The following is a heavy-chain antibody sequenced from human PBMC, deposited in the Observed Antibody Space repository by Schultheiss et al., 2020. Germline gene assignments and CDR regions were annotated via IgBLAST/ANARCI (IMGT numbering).Heavy chain of an antibody. CDR2: IYPGDSDT. D-gene: IGHD6-13*01. CDR3: ARHPGAAAGTWAEYYYGMDV. Sequence: GESLKISCKGSGYSFTSYWIGWVRQMPGKGLEWMGIIYPGDSDTRYSPSFQGQVTISADKSISTAYLQWSSLKASDTAMYYCARHPGAAAGTWAEYYYGMDVWGQGTTVTVSS. CDR1: GYSFTSYW. V-gene: IGHV5-51*01. J-gene: IGHJ6*02.